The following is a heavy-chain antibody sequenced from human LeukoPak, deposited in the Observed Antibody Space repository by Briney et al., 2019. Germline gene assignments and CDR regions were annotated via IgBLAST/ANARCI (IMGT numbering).Heavy chain of an antibody. CDR2: FDPEDGET. V-gene: IGHV1-24*01. CDR3: ATLVDILTGYRY. CDR1: GYTLTELS. Sequence: ASAKVSCKVSGYTLTELSMHWVRQAPGKGLEWMGGFDPEDGETIYAQKFQGRVTMTEDTSTDTAYMELSSLRSEDTAVYYCATLVDILTGYRYWGQGTLVTVSS. D-gene: IGHD3-9*01. J-gene: IGHJ4*02.